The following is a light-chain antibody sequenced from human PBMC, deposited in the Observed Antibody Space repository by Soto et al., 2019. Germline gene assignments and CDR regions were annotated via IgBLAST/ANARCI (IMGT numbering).Light chain of an antibody. J-gene: IGKJ4*01. CDR1: HDVSWN. V-gene: IGKV1-33*01. CDR3: QKYSSMLS. Sequence: DIPMTQSPSSLSASVGDRVTIACQSSHDVSWNLNWFQQKPGEAPKLLIYNASNLERGVPSRFSESGSGTDFTITISRLQPEDVATYYCQKYSSMLSFGGATEV. CDR2: NAS.